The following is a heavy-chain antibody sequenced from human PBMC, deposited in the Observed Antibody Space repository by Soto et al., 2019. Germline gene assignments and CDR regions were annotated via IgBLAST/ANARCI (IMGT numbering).Heavy chain of an antibody. CDR2: ISSSSSTI. J-gene: IGHJ4*02. V-gene: IGHV3-48*02. Sequence: GGSLRLSCAASGFTFSSYSMNWVRQAPGKGLEWVSYISSSSSTIYYADSVKGRFTISRDNAKNSLYLQMNSLRDEDTAVYYCARDHGYSGYDLGLDYWGQGTLVTVSS. D-gene: IGHD5-12*01. CDR1: GFTFSSYS. CDR3: ARDHGYSGYDLGLDY.